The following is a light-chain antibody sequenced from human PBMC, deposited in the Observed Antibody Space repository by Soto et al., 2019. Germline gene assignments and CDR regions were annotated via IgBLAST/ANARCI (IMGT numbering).Light chain of an antibody. CDR2: WAS. Sequence: DIVMTQSPDSLAVSLGERATINCKSSQSVVYSSNNKNYLGWYQQKPGQSPNLLIYWASTRESGVPDRFSGSGSGTECTLTISSLQAEDVAVYYCQQYYSIPYTFGQGTKLEIK. J-gene: IGKJ2*01. CDR1: QSVVYSSNNKNY. V-gene: IGKV4-1*01. CDR3: QQYYSIPYT.